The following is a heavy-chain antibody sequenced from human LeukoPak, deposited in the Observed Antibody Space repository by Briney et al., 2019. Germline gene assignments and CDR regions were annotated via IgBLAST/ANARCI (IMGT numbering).Heavy chain of an antibody. Sequence: GGSLRLSCEASGFTFSAYAMTWVRQAPGKGLEWVSSIGSDNKPHYSESVKGRFAISRDNSKNSLYLQMNSLRTEDTALYFCAKDHYYGSGSYSRWVYFDYWGQGTLVTVSS. D-gene: IGHD3-10*01. CDR3: AKDHYYGSGSYSRWVYFDY. J-gene: IGHJ4*02. CDR1: GFTFSAYA. CDR2: IGSDNKP. V-gene: IGHV3-43*02.